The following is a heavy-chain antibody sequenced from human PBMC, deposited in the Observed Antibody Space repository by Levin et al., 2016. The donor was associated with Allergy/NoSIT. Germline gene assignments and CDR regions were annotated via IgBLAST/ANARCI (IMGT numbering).Heavy chain of an antibody. V-gene: IGHV1-3*01. D-gene: IGHD3-10*01. CDR2: INAGNGNT. J-gene: IGHJ4*02. CDR3: ARGWFGEHVDY. Sequence: WVRQAPGQRLEWMGWINAGNGNTKYSQKFQGRVTITRDTSASTAYMELSSLRSEDTAVYYCARGWFGEHVDYWGQGTLVTVSS.